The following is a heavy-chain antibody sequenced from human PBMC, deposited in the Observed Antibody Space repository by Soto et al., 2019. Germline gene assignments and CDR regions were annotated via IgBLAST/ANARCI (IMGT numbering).Heavy chain of an antibody. V-gene: IGHV1-46*01. CDR1: GYTFRLYF. Sequence: ASVKVSCKASGYTFRLYFVHWVRQAPGGGLEWMGTFNPAGGGTNYAQKFQGRLTMTGDTSTSTAYMELIGLTSDDSALYYCVRGDFRNGFHYWGQGTLVTVS. J-gene: IGHJ4*02. CDR2: FNPAGGGT. D-gene: IGHD2-8*01. CDR3: VRGDFRNGFHY.